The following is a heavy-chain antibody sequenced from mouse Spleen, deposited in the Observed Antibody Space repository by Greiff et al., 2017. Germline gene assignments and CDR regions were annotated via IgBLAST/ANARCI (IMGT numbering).Heavy chain of an antibody. V-gene: IGHV1-4*01. CDR3: AGNFAMDY. Sequence: QVQLKQSGAELVKPGASVKMSCKASGYTFTSYTMHWVKQRPGQGLEWIGYINPSSGYTKYNQKFKDKATLTADKSSSTAYMQLSSLTSEDSAVYYCAGNFAMDYWGQGTSVTVSS. CDR2: INPSSGYT. CDR1: GYTFTSYT. J-gene: IGHJ4*01.